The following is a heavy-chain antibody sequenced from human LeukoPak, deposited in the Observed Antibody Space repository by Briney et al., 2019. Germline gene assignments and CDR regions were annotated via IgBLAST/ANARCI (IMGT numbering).Heavy chain of an antibody. CDR2: IKQDGSDK. CDR1: GFTFSSYW. Sequence: GGSLRLSCAASGFTFSSYWMTWVRQAPGKGLEWVASIKQDGSDKYYVDSVKGRFTISRDNAKNSVYLQMNSLRVEDTAVFYCARDSGTGWNYWGQGTLVTVS. J-gene: IGHJ4*02. V-gene: IGHV3-7*01. D-gene: IGHD3/OR15-3a*01. CDR3: ARDSGTGWNY.